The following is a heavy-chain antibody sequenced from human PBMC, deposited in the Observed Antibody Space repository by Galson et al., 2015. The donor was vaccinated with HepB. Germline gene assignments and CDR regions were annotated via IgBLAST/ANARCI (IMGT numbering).Heavy chain of an antibody. Sequence: SVKVSCKASGYTFTGYYMHWVRQAPGQGLEWMGWINPNSGGTNYAQKFQGWVTMTRDTSISTAYMELSRLRSDDTAVYYCARADVLLWFGESRGGMDVWGQGTTVTVSS. CDR2: INPNSGGT. CDR3: ARADVLLWFGESRGGMDV. CDR1: GYTFTGYY. D-gene: IGHD3-10*01. V-gene: IGHV1-2*04. J-gene: IGHJ6*02.